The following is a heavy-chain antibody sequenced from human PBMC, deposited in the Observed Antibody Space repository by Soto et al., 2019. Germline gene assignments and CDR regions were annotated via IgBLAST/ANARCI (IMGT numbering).Heavy chain of an antibody. J-gene: IGHJ6*02. V-gene: IGHV1-69*06. CDR3: ARTTGQQLVRDYYYGMDV. CDR1: GGTFSSYA. D-gene: IGHD6-13*01. Sequence: SVKVSCKASGGTFSSYAISWVRQAPGQGLEWMGGIIPIFGTANYAQKFQGRVTITADKSTSTAYMELSSLRSEDTAVYYCARTTGQQLVRDYYYGMDVWGQGTTVTVS. CDR2: IIPIFGTA.